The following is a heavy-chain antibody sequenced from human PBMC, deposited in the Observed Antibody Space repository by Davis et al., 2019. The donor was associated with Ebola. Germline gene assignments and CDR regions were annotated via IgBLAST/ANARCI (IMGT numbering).Heavy chain of an antibody. Sequence: PGGSLRLSCAASGFTFSSYSMNWVRQAPGKGLEWVSSISSSSSYIYYADSVKGRFTISRDNAKNSLYLQMNSLRAEDTAVYYCARGGGELGPFAFDIWGQGTMVTVSS. D-gene: IGHD1-26*01. V-gene: IGHV3-21*01. CDR3: ARGGGELGPFAFDI. CDR2: ISSSSSYI. J-gene: IGHJ3*02. CDR1: GFTFSSYS.